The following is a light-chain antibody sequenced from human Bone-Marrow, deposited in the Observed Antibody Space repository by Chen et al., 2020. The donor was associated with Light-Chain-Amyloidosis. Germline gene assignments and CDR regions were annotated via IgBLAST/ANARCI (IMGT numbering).Light chain of an antibody. CDR1: DLPTKY. Sequence: SYELTQQPSVSVSPGKTARITCSGDDLPTKYAYWYQQKPGQAPVLVIHRDTERPSGISERFSGSSSGTTATLTISGVQAEDEADYHCPSADSSGTYEVIFGGGTKLTVL. CDR2: RDT. V-gene: IGLV3-25*03. CDR3: PSADSSGTYEVI. J-gene: IGLJ2*01.